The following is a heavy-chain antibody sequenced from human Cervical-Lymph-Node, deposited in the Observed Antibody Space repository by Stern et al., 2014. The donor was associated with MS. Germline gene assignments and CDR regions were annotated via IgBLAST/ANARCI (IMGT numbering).Heavy chain of an antibody. J-gene: IGHJ6*02. CDR3: ASPNARHSLYGMDV. V-gene: IGHV3-21*01. CDR2: ISSSSSYI. CDR1: GFTFSSYS. Sequence: EVQLVESGGGLVKPGGSLRLSCAASGFTFSSYSMNWVRQAPGKGLEWVSSISSSSSYIYYADSVKGRFTISRDNAKNSLYLQMNSLRAEDTAVYYCASPNARHSLYGMDVWGQGTTVTVSS. D-gene: IGHD1-1*01.